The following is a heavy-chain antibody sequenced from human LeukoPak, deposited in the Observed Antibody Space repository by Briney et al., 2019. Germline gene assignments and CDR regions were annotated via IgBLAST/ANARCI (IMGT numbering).Heavy chain of an antibody. Sequence: SEILSLTCTAAGVSISHYNWSWIRQPPGKGLEWIGYIYYSGNTNYNPSLKSRVTISVDKSKNQSSLKLSSLTAADTALYYCAREYEDIRGYLISYNWFDPWGQGTLVTVSS. D-gene: IGHD3-22*01. CDR2: IYYSGNT. J-gene: IGHJ5*02. CDR1: GVSISHYN. V-gene: IGHV4-59*12. CDR3: AREYEDIRGYLISYNWFDP.